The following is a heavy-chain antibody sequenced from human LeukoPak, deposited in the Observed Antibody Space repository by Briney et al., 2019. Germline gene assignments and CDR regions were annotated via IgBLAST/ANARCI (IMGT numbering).Heavy chain of an antibody. Sequence: GESLKISCKGSGYSFTSYWIGWVRRMPGKGLEWMGIFYPGDSDTRYSPSFQGQVTISADKSISTAYLQWTSLKASDTAMYYGARILGYDSSGYPFHYWGQGTLVTVSS. V-gene: IGHV5-51*01. CDR2: FYPGDSDT. CDR3: ARILGYDSSGYPFHY. CDR1: GYSFTSYW. J-gene: IGHJ4*02. D-gene: IGHD3-22*01.